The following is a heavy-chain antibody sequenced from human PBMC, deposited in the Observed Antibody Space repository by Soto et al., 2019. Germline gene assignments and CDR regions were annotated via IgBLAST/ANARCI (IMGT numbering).Heavy chain of an antibody. D-gene: IGHD3-10*01. CDR3: ARDSRSSGKGAFDI. CDR1: GFTFNNYA. V-gene: IGHV3-30*03. CDR2: ISNDGSNE. J-gene: IGHJ3*02. Sequence: QAQLVESEGGVVQPGRSLRLSCAASGFTFNNYAMHWVRQAPGKGLERVAVISNDGSNEYYPDSVKGRFTISRDNSKNTLYLEMNSLRAEDTAVYHCARDSRSSGKGAFDIWGQGTMVTVSS.